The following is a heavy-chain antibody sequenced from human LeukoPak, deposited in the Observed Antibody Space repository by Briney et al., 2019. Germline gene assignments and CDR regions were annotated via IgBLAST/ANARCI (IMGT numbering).Heavy chain of an antibody. CDR3: ARGDSSSWSYYFDY. CDR1: GGSFSGYY. CDR2: INHSGST. J-gene: IGHJ4*02. D-gene: IGHD6-13*01. Sequence: SETLSLTCAVYGGSFSGYYWSWIRQPPGKGLEWIGEINHSGSTNYSPSLKSRVTISVDTSKNQFSLKLSSVTAADTAVYYCARGDSSSWSYYFDYWGQGTLVTVSP. V-gene: IGHV4-34*01.